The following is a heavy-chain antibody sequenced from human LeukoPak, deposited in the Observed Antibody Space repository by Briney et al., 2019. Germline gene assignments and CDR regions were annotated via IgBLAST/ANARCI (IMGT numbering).Heavy chain of an antibody. CDR1: GGSISSGSYY. CDR3: ASGYYYRGDY. Sequence: SQTLSLTCTVSGGSISSGSYYWSWIRQPAGKGLEWIGRIYTNGSTNYNPSLKSRVTISVDTSKNEFSLKLSSVTAADTAVYYCASGYYYRGDYWGQGTLVTVSS. CDR2: IYTNGST. J-gene: IGHJ4*02. D-gene: IGHD3-22*01. V-gene: IGHV4-61*02.